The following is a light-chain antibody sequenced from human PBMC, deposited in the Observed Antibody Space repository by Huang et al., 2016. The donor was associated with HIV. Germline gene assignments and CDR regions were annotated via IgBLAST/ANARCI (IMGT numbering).Light chain of an antibody. CDR1: QSISSL. J-gene: IGKJ1*01. Sequence: DIQMTQSPSTLSASVGDRVTITCRASQSISSLLAWYQQKPGKAPNLLIYKSSNLKTGAPSRFSGRGSGTEFTLTISSLQSDDFATYFCQQYSTYSWTFGQGTKVEL. CDR2: KSS. CDR3: QQYSTYSWT. V-gene: IGKV1-5*03.